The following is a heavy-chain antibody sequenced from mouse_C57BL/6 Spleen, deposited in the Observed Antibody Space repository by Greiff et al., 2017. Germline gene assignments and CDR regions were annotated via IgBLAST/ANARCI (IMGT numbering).Heavy chain of an antibody. Sequence: EVQLQQSGPELVKPGASVKISCKASGYTFTDYYMNWVKQSHGKSLEWIGDINPNNGGTSYKQKLKGKATLTVDKSSSTAYMELRSLTSENSAVYYCARWDPYYYARDYWGQGTSVTVSS. D-gene: IGHD4-1*01. J-gene: IGHJ4*01. CDR2: INPNNGGT. CDR3: ARWDPYYYARDY. V-gene: IGHV1-26*01. CDR1: GYTFTDYY.